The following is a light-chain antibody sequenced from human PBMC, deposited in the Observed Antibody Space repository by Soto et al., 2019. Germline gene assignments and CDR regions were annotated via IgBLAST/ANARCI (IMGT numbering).Light chain of an antibody. CDR1: QTISSW. CDR3: QQSYTTPKT. V-gene: IGKV1-5*03. CDR2: KAS. Sequence: DIQMTQSPSTLSGSVGDRVTITCRASQTISSWLAWYQQKPGKAPKLLIYKASTLKSGVPSRFSGSGSGTEFTLTISSLQPDDFATYYCQQSYTTPKTFGQATKVGIK. J-gene: IGKJ1*01.